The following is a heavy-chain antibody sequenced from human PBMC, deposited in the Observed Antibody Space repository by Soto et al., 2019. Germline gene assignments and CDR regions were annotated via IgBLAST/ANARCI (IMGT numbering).Heavy chain of an antibody. D-gene: IGHD5-12*01. J-gene: IGHJ4*02. CDR2: IIPIFGTA. V-gene: IGHV1-69*12. CDR1: GGTFSSYA. Sequence: QVQLVQSGAEVKKPGSSVKVSCKASGGTFSSYAISWVRQAPGQGLEWMGGIIPIFGTANYAQKFKGRVTITADESTSTAYMELSSLRSEDTAVYYCARWGARNIVARYYFDYWGQGTLVTVSS. CDR3: ARWGARNIVARYYFDY.